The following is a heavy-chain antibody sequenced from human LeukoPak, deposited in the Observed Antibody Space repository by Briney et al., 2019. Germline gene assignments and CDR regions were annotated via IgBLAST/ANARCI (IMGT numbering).Heavy chain of an antibody. CDR1: GFTFPSYA. CDR3: AKGPYYDSSGYSLRYYYMDV. CDR2: ISGSGGST. J-gene: IGHJ6*03. D-gene: IGHD3-22*01. V-gene: IGHV3-23*01. Sequence: GGSLRLSCAASGFTFPSYAMSWVRQAPGKGLEWVSTISGSGGSTYYADSVKGRFTISRDNSKNTLYLQMNSLRAEDTAVYYCAKGPYYDSSGYSLRYYYMDVWGKGTTVTVSS.